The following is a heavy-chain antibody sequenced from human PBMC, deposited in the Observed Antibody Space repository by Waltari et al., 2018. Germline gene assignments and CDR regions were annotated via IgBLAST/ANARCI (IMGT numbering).Heavy chain of an antibody. J-gene: IGHJ1*01. Sequence: EVQLVESGGGLVQPGGSLRLSCAASGFTFSSYALSWVRQAPGKGLESVLALSSSCGSTYCADSGTVRFTISRDNSKNTLYLQMNSLRAEDTAVYDCASEGVVAATPWYFQHWGQGTLVTVSS. D-gene: IGHD2-15*01. CDR1: GFTFSSYA. CDR3: ASEGVVAATPWYFQH. CDR2: LSSSCGST. V-gene: IGHV3-23*04.